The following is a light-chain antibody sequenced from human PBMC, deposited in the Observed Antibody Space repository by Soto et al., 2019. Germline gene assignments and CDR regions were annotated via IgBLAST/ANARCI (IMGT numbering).Light chain of an antibody. CDR1: HSVSSSY. J-gene: IGKJ2*01. CDR2: GAS. V-gene: IGKV3-20*01. Sequence: EIVLTQSPGTLSLSPGERATLSCRASHSVSSSYLAWYQQKPGQAPRLLIYGASSRSTGIPDRFSGSGSGTAFTLTISRLEPEDFAVYYWQQYGSSPPYTFGQGTKLEIK. CDR3: QQYGSSPPYT.